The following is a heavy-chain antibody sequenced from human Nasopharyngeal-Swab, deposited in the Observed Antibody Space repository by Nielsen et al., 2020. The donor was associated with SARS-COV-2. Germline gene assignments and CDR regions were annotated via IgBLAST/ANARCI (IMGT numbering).Heavy chain of an antibody. V-gene: IGHV3-33*01. J-gene: IGHJ3*02. Sequence: VRQAPGKGLEWVAVIWYDGSNKYYADSVKGRFTIPRDNSKNTLYLQMNSLRAEDTAVYYCARDRITFGGVIVKGDAFDIWGQGTMVTVSS. CDR3: ARDRITFGGVIVKGDAFDI. CDR2: IWYDGSNK. D-gene: IGHD3-16*02.